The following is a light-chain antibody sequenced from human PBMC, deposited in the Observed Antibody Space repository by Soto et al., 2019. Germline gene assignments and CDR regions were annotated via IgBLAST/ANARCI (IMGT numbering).Light chain of an antibody. J-gene: IGLJ1*01. CDR1: SSDVGFYNH. CDR3: SSFASTHTYV. CDR2: EVN. Sequence: QSVLTQHASVSGSPGQSITISCTGTSSDVGFYNHVSWYQQHPGKAPKLLIYEVNNRPSGVSHRFSGSKSGNTASLTISGLQAEDEADYYCSSFASTHTYVFGTGTKVTVL. V-gene: IGLV2-14*01.